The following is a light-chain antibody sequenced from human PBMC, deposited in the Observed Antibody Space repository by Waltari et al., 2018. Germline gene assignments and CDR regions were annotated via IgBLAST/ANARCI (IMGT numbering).Light chain of an antibody. CDR2: AAS. J-gene: IGKJ3*01. CDR3: QQAKSFPLT. Sequence: DIQMTQSPSCVSASVGDRLTITCRASQDISNWLAWYQQKPGKAPKLLIYAASTLETGVPPRVSARGSGTEFTISISSLEPDEFATYYWQQAKSFPLTFVPGTKVDIK. CDR1: QDISNW. V-gene: IGKV1-12*01.